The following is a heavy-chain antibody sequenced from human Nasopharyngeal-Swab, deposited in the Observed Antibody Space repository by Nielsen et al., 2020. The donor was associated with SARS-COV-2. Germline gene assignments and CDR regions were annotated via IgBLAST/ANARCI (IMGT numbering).Heavy chain of an antibody. CDR2: IYWDDDK. Sequence: SGPTLLQPTQPLTLTCTFSGFSLSTSGVGVGWIRQPPGKALEWLALIYWDDDKRYSPSLKSRLTITKDTSKNQVVLTMTNMDPVDTATYYCAHRPGIFGVAKFDPWGQGTLVTVSS. CDR1: GFSLSTSGVG. J-gene: IGHJ5*02. CDR3: AHRPGIFGVAKFDP. V-gene: IGHV2-5*02. D-gene: IGHD3-3*01.